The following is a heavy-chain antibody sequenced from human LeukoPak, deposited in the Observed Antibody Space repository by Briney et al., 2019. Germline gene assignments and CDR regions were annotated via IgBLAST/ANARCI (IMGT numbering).Heavy chain of an antibody. CDR2: ISYDGSNK. CDR1: GFTFSSYA. V-gene: IGHV3-30-3*01. Sequence: GGSLRLSCAASGFTFSSYAMHWVRQAPGKGLGWVAVISYDGSNKYYADSVKGRFTISRDNSKNTLYLQMNSLRAEDTAVYYCARDVVPPKYYYDSSGYPIDYWGQGTLVTVSS. D-gene: IGHD3-22*01. CDR3: ARDVVPPKYYYDSSGYPIDY. J-gene: IGHJ4*02.